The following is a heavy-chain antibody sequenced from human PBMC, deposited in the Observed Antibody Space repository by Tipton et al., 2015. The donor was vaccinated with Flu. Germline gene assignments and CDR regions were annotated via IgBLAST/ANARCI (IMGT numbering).Heavy chain of an antibody. CDR2: VFYSGSA. Sequence: TLSLTCTVSGGSIISSSSYWGWIRQPPGMDLEWIGSVFYSGSAFYNPSLRSRVTISVDTSKNQFSLKLSSVTTADTAVYYCARPTVPAGFDPWGPGTLVTVSS. CDR1: GGSIISSSSY. CDR3: ARPTVPAGFDP. J-gene: IGHJ5*02. V-gene: IGHV4-39*01. D-gene: IGHD4-17*01.